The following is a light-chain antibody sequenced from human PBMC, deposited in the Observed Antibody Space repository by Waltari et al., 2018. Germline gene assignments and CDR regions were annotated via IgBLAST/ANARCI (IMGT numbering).Light chain of an antibody. CDR3: QQYQSYPLT. J-gene: IGKJ4*01. CDR2: KVS. Sequence: DIQMTQSPSTLSASVGDRVTITCRASQRIGSWLAWYQQKPGKAPKFLIYKVSNLESGVPSRFSGSGSGTEFTLTISSLQPDDFATYYFQQYQSYPLTFGGGSKVEIK. CDR1: QRIGSW. V-gene: IGKV1-5*03.